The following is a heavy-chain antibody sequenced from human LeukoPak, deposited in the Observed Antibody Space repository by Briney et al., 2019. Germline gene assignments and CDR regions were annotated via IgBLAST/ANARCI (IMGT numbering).Heavy chain of an antibody. CDR3: AREYYCSGGICYPRAFDI. J-gene: IGHJ3*02. D-gene: IGHD2-15*01. CDR2: ITSSCSYI. V-gene: IGHV3-21*01. CDR1: GLTLCIFS. Sequence: GGSLRLSYAASGLTLCIFSKIWVRRAPGRGRVCVSYITSSCSYIYYADSVKGRFTIARENAKISLYLQMSRLRGEDTVVYYCAREYYCSGGICYPRAFDIWGQGTMVTVSS.